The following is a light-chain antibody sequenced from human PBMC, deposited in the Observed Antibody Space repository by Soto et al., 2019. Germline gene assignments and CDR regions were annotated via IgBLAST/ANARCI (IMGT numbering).Light chain of an antibody. CDR2: HAS. V-gene: IGKV1-5*01. CDR3: QQYNSYSEA. CDR1: QSISNW. Sequence: IHITHSPSALPASVVDIVTITFRASQSISNWLAWYQQKPGTAPKLLIYHASTLKSGVPSRFSGSGSGTEFTLTISSLQPDDFATYYCQQYNSYSEAFGQGTRMEIK. J-gene: IGKJ5*01.